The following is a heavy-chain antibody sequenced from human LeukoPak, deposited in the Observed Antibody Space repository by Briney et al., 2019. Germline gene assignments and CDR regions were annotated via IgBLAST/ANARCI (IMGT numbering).Heavy chain of an antibody. V-gene: IGHV3-11*01. CDR3: ARALMGIAYRGAFYS. D-gene: IGHD6-13*01. CDR2: ISSSGRTI. CDR1: GFTFSDHY. Sequence: GGSLRLSCAASGFTFSDHYMSWIRQAPGKGLEWVSYISSSGRTIYYADSVKGRFTISRDNAKNSLYLQMNSVRAEDTAVYYCARALMGIAYRGAFYSWGQGTLVTVSS. J-gene: IGHJ5*01.